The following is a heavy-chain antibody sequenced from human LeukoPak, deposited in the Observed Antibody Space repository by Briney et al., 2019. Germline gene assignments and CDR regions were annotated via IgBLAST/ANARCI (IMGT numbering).Heavy chain of an antibody. Sequence: GGSLRLSCAASGFTFSSYAMSWVRQAPGKGLEWVSAISGSGGSTYYADSVKGRFTISRDNAKNSLYLQMNSLRAEDTAVYYCARRGGNSYYYYYYMDVWGKGTTVTISS. D-gene: IGHD4-23*01. J-gene: IGHJ6*03. V-gene: IGHV3-23*01. CDR3: ARRGGNSYYYYYYMDV. CDR1: GFTFSSYA. CDR2: ISGSGGST.